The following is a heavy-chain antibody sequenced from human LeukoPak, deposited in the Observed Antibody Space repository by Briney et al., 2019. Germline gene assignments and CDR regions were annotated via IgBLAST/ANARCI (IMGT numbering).Heavy chain of an antibody. J-gene: IGHJ5*02. CDR2: TYYRSKWYN. CDR1: GDSVSSNSAA. V-gene: IGHV6-1*01. D-gene: IGHD5-18*01. Sequence: SQILSLTCAISGDSVSSNSAAWNWIRQSPSRGLEWLGRTYYRSKWYNDYAVSVKSRITINPDTSKNQFSLQLNPVTPEDTAVYYCARDAGGYSYGGAVNWFDPWGQGTLVTVSS. CDR3: ARDAGGYSYGGAVNWFDP.